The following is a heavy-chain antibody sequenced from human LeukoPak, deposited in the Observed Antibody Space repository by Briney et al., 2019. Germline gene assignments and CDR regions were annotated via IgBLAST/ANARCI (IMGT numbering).Heavy chain of an antibody. J-gene: IGHJ3*02. CDR3: ARDMLLEDAFDI. Sequence: GGSLRLSCEVSGFTFDDHAINWVRQAPGKGLELVANINWNGGSTGYGDSVKGRFTISRDNTKNSVFLQMHSLRGDDTALYYCARDMLLEDAFDIWGQGTMVIVSS. V-gene: IGHV3-20*04. CDR2: INWNGGST. D-gene: IGHD3-10*02. CDR1: GFTFDDHA.